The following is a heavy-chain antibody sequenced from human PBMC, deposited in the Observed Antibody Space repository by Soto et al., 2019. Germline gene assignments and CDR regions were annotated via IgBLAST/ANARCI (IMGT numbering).Heavy chain of an antibody. CDR1: GFTFSSYW. V-gene: IGHV3-7*01. Sequence: PGGSLRLSCAASGFTFSSYWMSWVRQAPGKGLEWVANIKQAGSEKYYVDSVKGRFTISRDNAKNSLYLHMNSLRAEDTAVYYCAREIRVGYWMVRGAFYYYGMDVWGQGTTVTVSS. CDR2: IKQAGSEK. D-gene: IGHD3-10*01. CDR3: AREIRVGYWMVRGAFYYYGMDV. J-gene: IGHJ6*02.